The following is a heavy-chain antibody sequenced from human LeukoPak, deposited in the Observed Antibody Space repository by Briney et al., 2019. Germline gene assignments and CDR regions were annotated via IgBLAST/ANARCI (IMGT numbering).Heavy chain of an antibody. V-gene: IGHV1-2*02. Sequence: ASVKVSCKASGYTFTGYYMHWVRQAPGQGLEWMGWINPNSGDTKYAQKFQGRVTMTRDTSISTAYMELSRLRSDDTAVYYCAREGPTAMADYWGQGTLVTVSS. CDR1: GYTFTGYY. J-gene: IGHJ4*02. CDR2: INPNSGDT. D-gene: IGHD5-18*01. CDR3: AREGPTAMADY.